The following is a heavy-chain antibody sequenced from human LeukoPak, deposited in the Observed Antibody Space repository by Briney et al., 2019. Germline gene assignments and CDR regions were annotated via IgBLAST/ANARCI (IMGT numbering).Heavy chain of an antibody. V-gene: IGHV3-21*01. D-gene: IGHD1-26*01. CDR3: ARGRSTWHLDY. Sequence: PGGSLRLSCAAYGFTFSSYSMNWVRQAPGKGLVWVSYISSTNGYIYYADSVRGRFTISRDNAKNSLSLQMNSLRAEDTAVYYCARGRSTWHLDYWGQGTLVTVSS. CDR1: GFTFSSYS. CDR2: ISSTNGYI. J-gene: IGHJ4*02.